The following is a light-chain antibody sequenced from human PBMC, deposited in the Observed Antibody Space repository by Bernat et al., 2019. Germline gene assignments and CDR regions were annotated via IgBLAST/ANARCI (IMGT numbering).Light chain of an antibody. Sequence: GDRVTITCRASQSISGYLNWYQQKPGRAPNLLIYAASSLQSGVPSRFSGSGSGTDFTLTISSLQPEDFATYYCQQSYSSPRTFGQGTRLEIK. CDR1: QSISGY. CDR3: QQSYSSPRT. J-gene: IGKJ5*01. CDR2: AAS. V-gene: IGKV1-39*01.